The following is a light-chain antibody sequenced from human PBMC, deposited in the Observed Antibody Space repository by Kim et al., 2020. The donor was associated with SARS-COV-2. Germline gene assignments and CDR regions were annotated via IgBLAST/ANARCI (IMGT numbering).Light chain of an antibody. CDR1: TSNIGSNT. V-gene: IGLV1-44*01. J-gene: IGLJ2*01. CDR2: NTN. CDR3: AAWDDTLNVI. Sequence: QSALTQPPSASGTPGQRVTISCSGSTSNIGSNTVNWYQQLPGTAPKLLIYNTNQRPSGVPGRFSGSKSGTSASLAISGLQSEDEAEYYCAAWDDTLNVIFGGGTQLTVL.